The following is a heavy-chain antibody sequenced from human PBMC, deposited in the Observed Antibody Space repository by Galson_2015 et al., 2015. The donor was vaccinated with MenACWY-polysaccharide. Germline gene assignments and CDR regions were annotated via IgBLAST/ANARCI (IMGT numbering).Heavy chain of an antibody. V-gene: IGHV3-23*01. CDR3: AKEQWGSNEY. CDR2: TSGNGAKT. Sequence: SLRLSCAASGFTFRSYAMSWVRQAPSKGLEWVSTTSGNGAKTFYTDSVKGRFTISRDNSKNTLYLQMNRLRPEDTAIYYCAKEQWGSNEYWGQGTLVTVSS. J-gene: IGHJ4*02. D-gene: IGHD6-13*01. CDR1: GFTFRSYA.